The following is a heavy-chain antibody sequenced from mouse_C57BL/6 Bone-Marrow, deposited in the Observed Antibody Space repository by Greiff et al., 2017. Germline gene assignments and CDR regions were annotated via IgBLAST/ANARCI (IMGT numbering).Heavy chain of an antibody. CDR3: TRSVYDGYPFAY. J-gene: IGHJ3*01. Sequence: EVQGVESGTVLARPGASVKMSCKTSGYTFTSYWMHWVKQRPGQGLEWIGAIYPGNSDTSYNQKFKGKAKLTAVTSASTAYMELSSLTNEDSAVYYCTRSVYDGYPFAYWGQGTLVTVSA. V-gene: IGHV1-5*01. CDR2: IYPGNSDT. CDR1: GYTFTSYW. D-gene: IGHD2-3*01.